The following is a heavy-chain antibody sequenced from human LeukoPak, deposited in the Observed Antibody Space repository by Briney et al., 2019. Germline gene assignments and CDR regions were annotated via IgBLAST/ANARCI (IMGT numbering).Heavy chain of an antibody. D-gene: IGHD3-16*02. CDR2: ISSSSSTI. CDR1: GFTFSSYS. CDR3: ARDVYDYVWGSYRYGDAFDI. V-gene: IGHV3-48*01. J-gene: IGHJ3*02. Sequence: GGSLRLSCAASGFTFSSYSMNWVRQAPGKGLEWVSYISSSSSTIYYADSVKGRFTIPRDNAKNSLYLQINSLRAEDTAVYYCARDVYDYVWGSYRYGDAFDIWGQGTMVTVSS.